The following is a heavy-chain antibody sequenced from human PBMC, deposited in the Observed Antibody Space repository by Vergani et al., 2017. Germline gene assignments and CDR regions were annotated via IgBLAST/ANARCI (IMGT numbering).Heavy chain of an antibody. CDR3: ARDLRSSSWPYYYYGMDV. CDR1: GGSFSGYY. J-gene: IGHJ6*02. D-gene: IGHD6-13*01. V-gene: IGHV4-34*01. Sequence: QVQLQQWGAGLLKPSETLSLTCAVYGGSFSGYYWSWIRQPPGKGLEWIGSIYYSGSTYYNPSLKSRVTISVDTSKNQFSLKLSSVTAADTAVYYCARDLRSSSWPYYYYGMDVWGQGTTVTVSS. CDR2: IYYSGST.